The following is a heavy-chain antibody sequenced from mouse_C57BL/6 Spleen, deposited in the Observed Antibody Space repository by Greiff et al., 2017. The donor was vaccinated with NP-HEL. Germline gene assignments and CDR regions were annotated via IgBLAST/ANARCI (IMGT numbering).Heavy chain of an antibody. D-gene: IGHD2-5*01. CDR1: GFTFSDYY. V-gene: IGHV5-16*01. CDR2: INYDGSST. J-gene: IGHJ2*01. CDR3: AREYYSNYVFFDY. Sequence: EVQLVESEGGLVQPGSSMKLSCTASGFTFSDYYMAWVRQVPEKGLEWVANINYDGSSTYYLDSLKSRFIISRDNAKNILYLQMSSLKSEDTATYYCAREYYSNYVFFDYWGQGTTLTVSS.